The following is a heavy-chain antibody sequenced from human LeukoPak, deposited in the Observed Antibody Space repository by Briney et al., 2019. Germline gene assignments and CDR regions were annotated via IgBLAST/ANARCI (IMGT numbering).Heavy chain of an antibody. Sequence: SETLSLTCAVYGGSFSGYYWSWIRQPPGKGLEWIGEINHSGSTNYNPSLKSRDTISVDTSKNQFSLKLSSVTAADTAVYYCARGASNYGSFWFDPWGQGTLVTVSS. CDR3: ARGASNYGSFWFDP. CDR1: GGSFSGYY. D-gene: IGHD4-11*01. V-gene: IGHV4-34*01. J-gene: IGHJ5*02. CDR2: INHSGST.